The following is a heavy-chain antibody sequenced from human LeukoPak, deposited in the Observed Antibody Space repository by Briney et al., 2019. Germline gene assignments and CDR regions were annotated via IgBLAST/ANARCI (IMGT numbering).Heavy chain of an antibody. J-gene: IGHJ6*02. CDR2: ISSSSSTI. Sequence: GRSLRLSCAASGFTVSSYSMNWVRQAPGKGLEWVSYISSSSSTIYYADSVKGRFTISRDNAKNSLYLQMNSLRAEDTAVYYCARPYYYDSSGYYYNYYYYYGMDVWGQGTTVTVSS. V-gene: IGHV3-48*04. CDR3: ARPYYYDSSGYYYNYYYYYGMDV. CDR1: GFTVSSYS. D-gene: IGHD3-22*01.